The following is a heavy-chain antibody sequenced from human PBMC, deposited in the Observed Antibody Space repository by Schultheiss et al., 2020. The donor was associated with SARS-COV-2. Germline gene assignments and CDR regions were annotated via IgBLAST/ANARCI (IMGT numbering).Heavy chain of an antibody. CDR3: ARDYRGYDSSGYYYLYYFDY. Sequence: ASVKVSCKASGYTFTSYGISWVRQAPGQGLEWMGWISAYNGNTNYAQKLQGRVTMTTDTSTSTAYMELRSLRSDDTAVYYCARDYRGYDSSGYYYLYYFDYWGQGTLVTVSS. D-gene: IGHD3-22*01. V-gene: IGHV1-18*01. CDR1: GYTFTSYG. CDR2: ISAYNGNT. J-gene: IGHJ4*02.